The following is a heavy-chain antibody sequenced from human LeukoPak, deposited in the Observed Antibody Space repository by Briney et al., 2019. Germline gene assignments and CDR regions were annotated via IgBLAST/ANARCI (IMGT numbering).Heavy chain of an antibody. CDR1: GYSFTNYW. CDR2: VYPDDSDT. V-gene: IGHV5-51*01. D-gene: IGHD2-15*01. CDR3: ARSGRLGYCSGGSCFRWDY. J-gene: IGHJ4*02. Sequence: GESLKISCKVSGYSFTNYWIGWVRQMPGKGLEWMGIVYPDDSDTKYSPSFQGQVTISADKSISTAYLQWSSLKASDTAMYYCARSGRLGYCSGGSCFRWDYWGQGTLVTVSS.